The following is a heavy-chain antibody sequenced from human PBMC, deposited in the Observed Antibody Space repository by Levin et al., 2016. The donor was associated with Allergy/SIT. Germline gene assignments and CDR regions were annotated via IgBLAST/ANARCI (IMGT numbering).Heavy chain of an antibody. CDR3: AARSYYDSSGYYPRQTSLVDY. CDR2: IYSGGST. V-gene: IGHV3-66*01. J-gene: IGHJ4*02. Sequence: WIRQPPGKGLEWVSVIYSGGSTYYADSVKGRFTISRDNSKNTLYLQMNSLRAEDTAVYYCAARSYYDSSGYYPRQTSLVDYWGQGTLVTVSS. D-gene: IGHD3-22*01.